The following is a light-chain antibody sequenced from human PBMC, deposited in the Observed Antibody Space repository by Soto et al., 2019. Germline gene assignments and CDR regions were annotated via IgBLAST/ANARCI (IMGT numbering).Light chain of an antibody. Sequence: EIVLTQSPGTLSLSPGERATLSCRASQSVSSSYLAWYQQKPGQAPRLLIYGASSRATGIPDRFSGSGSGTDFTLTISGLEPEDFAVYYCQQYGSSPGTFGQGTNMEIK. V-gene: IGKV3-20*01. J-gene: IGKJ1*01. CDR1: QSVSSSY. CDR2: GAS. CDR3: QQYGSSPGT.